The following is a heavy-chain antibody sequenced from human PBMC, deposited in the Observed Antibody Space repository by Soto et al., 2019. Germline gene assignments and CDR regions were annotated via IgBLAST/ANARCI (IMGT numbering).Heavy chain of an antibody. CDR2: IYHNGSP. V-gene: IGHV4-4*02. D-gene: IGHD3-10*01. J-gene: IGHJ6*02. CDR1: GGSISSTNW. Sequence: SETLSLTCAVSGGSISSTNWWSWVRQSPGTGLEWIGEIYHNGSPDYNPSLKSRVTISVDKSKNHVFLKLTSVTAADTAMYFCGRWLGTSYGMDVWGQGTAVTVSS. CDR3: GRWLGTSYGMDV.